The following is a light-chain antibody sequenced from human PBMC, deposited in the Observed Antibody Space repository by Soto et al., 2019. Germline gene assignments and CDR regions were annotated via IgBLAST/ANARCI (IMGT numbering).Light chain of an antibody. CDR3: QQRSYWPIT. V-gene: IGKV3-11*01. J-gene: IGKJ5*01. Sequence: EVVLTQSPGTLSLSPGERATLSCRASQSVSSYLAWYQHKPGQAPRLLIYDASKRATGLPARFIGSGSGTDFTLTIISLEPEDFAVYYCQQRSYWPITFGQGTRLEIK. CDR1: QSVSSY. CDR2: DAS.